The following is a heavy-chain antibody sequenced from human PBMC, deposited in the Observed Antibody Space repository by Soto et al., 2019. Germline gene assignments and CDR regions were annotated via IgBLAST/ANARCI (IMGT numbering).Heavy chain of an antibody. J-gene: IGHJ3*02. CDR3: VRDAYNRDAFDI. Sequence: DVQLVESGGGLVKPVGSLRLSCAASGFNFITFSMNWVRQAPGKGLEWVSSISASSSSIYYAESVKGRFTVSRDNAENSLYLQMNSLTAEDTAPYYCVRDAYNRDAFDIWGQGTTVTISS. V-gene: IGHV3-21*01. CDR2: ISASSSSI. D-gene: IGHD2-21*01. CDR1: GFNFITFS.